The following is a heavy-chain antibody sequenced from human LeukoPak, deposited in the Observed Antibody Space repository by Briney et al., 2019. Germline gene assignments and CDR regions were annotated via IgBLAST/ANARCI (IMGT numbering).Heavy chain of an antibody. CDR3: ARMTYYYDSSGYWQNFDY. CDR2: INPNSGGT. J-gene: IGHJ4*02. V-gene: IGHV1-2*02. CDR1: GYTFTGYY. D-gene: IGHD3-22*01. Sequence: GASVKVSCKASGYTFTGYYMHWVRQAPGQGLEWMGWINPNSGGTNYAQKFQGRVTMTRDTSISTAYMELSRLRSDGTAVYYCARMTYYYDSSGYWQNFDYWGQGTLVTVSS.